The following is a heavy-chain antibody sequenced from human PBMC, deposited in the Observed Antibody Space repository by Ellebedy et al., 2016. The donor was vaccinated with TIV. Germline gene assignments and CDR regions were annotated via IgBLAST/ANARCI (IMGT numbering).Heavy chain of an antibody. CDR2: ISAYNGNT. Sequence: ASVKVSXXASGYTFTSYGISWVRQAPGQGLEWMGWISAYNGNTNYAQKLQGRVTMTTDTSTSTAYMELRSLRSDDTAVYYCARDQTSLVVVAATGLDYYYYGMDVWGQGTTVTVSS. CDR3: ARDQTSLVVVAATGLDYYYYGMDV. CDR1: GYTFTSYG. V-gene: IGHV1-18*01. D-gene: IGHD2-15*01. J-gene: IGHJ6*02.